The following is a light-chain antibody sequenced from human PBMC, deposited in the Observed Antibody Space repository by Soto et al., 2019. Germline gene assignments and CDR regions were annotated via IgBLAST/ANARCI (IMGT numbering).Light chain of an antibody. Sequence: EIVLTQSPGTLSLSPGERATLSCRASQSVSSSYLAWYQQRPGQAPRLLIYGASSRATGIPDRFGGSGSGTDFTLTISRLEPEDFAVYYCQQYGNSRTCGQGTKVEIK. CDR1: QSVSSSY. CDR3: QQYGNSRT. J-gene: IGKJ1*01. CDR2: GAS. V-gene: IGKV3-20*01.